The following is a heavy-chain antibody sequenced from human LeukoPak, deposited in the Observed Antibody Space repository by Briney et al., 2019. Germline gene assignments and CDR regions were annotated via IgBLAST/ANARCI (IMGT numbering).Heavy chain of an antibody. J-gene: IGHJ6*02. CDR3: ARSHITMVRGASYYYYGMDV. CDR2: IYHSGST. D-gene: IGHD3-10*01. V-gene: IGHV4-30-2*01. Sequence: PSETLSLTCTVSGGSISSGGYNWSWIRQPPGKGLEWIVYIYHSGSTYYNPSLQIRVTISVDRYKNQFPLKLSSVTDADKALYFCARSHITMVRGASYYYYGMDVWGQGTTVTVSS. CDR1: GGSISSGGYN.